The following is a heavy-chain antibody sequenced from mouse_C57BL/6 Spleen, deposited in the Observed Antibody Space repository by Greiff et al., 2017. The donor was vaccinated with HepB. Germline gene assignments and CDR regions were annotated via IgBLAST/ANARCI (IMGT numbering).Heavy chain of an antibody. Sequence: QVQLQQPGAELVRPGTSVKLSCKASGYTFTSYWMHWVKQRPGQGLEWIGVIDPSDSYTNYNQKFKGKATLTVDTSSSTAYMQLSSLTSEDSAVYYCARELGLWGQGTTLTVSS. J-gene: IGHJ2*01. V-gene: IGHV1-59*01. CDR1: GYTFTSYW. CDR3: ARELGL. CDR2: IDPSDSYT. D-gene: IGHD4-1*01.